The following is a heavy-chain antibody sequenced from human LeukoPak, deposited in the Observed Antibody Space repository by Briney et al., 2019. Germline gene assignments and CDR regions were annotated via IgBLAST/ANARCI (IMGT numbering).Heavy chain of an antibody. Sequence: ASVKVSCKASGYTFTGYYMHWVRQAPGQGLEWMGWINPNSGGTNYAQKFQGRVTITADKSTSTAYMELSSLRSEDTAVYYCARAAGYSSGWSSGTWGQGTLVTVSS. CDR3: ARAAGYSSGWSSGT. CDR1: GYTFTGYY. V-gene: IGHV1-2*02. CDR2: INPNSGGT. D-gene: IGHD6-19*01. J-gene: IGHJ4*02.